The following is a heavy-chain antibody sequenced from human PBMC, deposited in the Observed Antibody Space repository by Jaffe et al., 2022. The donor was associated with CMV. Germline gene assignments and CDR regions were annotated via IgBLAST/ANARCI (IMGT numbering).Heavy chain of an antibody. D-gene: IGHD6-19*01. CDR1: GYNFGDSG. J-gene: IGHJ5*02. CDR3: ARGSGEQWQVEAYSWFDP. V-gene: IGHV1-18*01. Sequence: QVQLEQSGPEVKKPGASVKVSCKASGYNFGDSGITWVRQAPGQGLEWMGWISALNGNTNFPQKFRGRITMTTRSSINTAYMELRGLRTDDTAVYYCARGSGEQWQVEAYSWFDPWGQGTLVIVSS. CDR2: ISALNGNT.